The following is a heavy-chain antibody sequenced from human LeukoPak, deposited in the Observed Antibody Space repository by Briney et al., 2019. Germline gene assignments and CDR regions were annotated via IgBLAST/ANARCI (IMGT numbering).Heavy chain of an antibody. CDR2: IYPSGST. CDR1: GGSISSYF. Sequence: SETLSLTCTVSGGSISSYFWSWIRQPAGKGLEWIGRIYPSGSTNYSPSLKSRVTMSVDTSKNQFSLKLGSVTAADTAVYYCARAAALYYDSSGYYTSPYYYGMDVWGQGTTVAVSS. CDR3: ARAAALYYDSSGYYTSPYYYGMDV. V-gene: IGHV4-4*07. D-gene: IGHD3-22*01. J-gene: IGHJ6*02.